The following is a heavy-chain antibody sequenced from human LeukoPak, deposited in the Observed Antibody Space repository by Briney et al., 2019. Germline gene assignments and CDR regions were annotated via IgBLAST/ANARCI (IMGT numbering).Heavy chain of an antibody. Sequence: GRSLRLSCVVSGFTFSSYGMHWVRQAPGKGLEWVALIWYDGSNKYYADSVKGRFTISRDNSKNTLYLQMNSLRADDTAVYYCARYCSGASCYLGLDYWGQGTLVTVSS. D-gene: IGHD2-2*01. CDR1: GFTFSSYG. CDR2: IWYDGSNK. V-gene: IGHV3-33*01. J-gene: IGHJ4*02. CDR3: ARYCSGASCYLGLDY.